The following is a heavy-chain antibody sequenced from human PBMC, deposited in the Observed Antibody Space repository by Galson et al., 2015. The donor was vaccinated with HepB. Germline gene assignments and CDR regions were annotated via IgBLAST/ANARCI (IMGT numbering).Heavy chain of an antibody. CDR1: GFTFSSCA. Sequence: SLRLSCAASGFTFSSCAMSWVRQAPGEGLEWVSAISGSGGKTYYADSVKGRFTISRDNSKNTLYLQLNSLRAEDTAVYYCAKAEVVAVGASSYYMDVWGKGTTVTVSS. CDR3: AKAEVVAVGASSYYMDV. J-gene: IGHJ6*03. CDR2: ISGSGGKT. D-gene: IGHD6-13*01. V-gene: IGHV3-23*01.